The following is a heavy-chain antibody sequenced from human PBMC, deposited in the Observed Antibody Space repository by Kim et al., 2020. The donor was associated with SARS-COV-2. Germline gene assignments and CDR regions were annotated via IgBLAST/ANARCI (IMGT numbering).Heavy chain of an antibody. CDR3: ASQGSAFDI. V-gene: IGHV4-61*01. CDR2: IYYSGST. D-gene: IGHD2-15*01. J-gene: IGHJ3*02. Sequence: SETLSLTCTVSGGSVSSGSYYWSWIRQPPGKGLEWIGYIYYSGSTNYNPSLKSRVTISVDTSKNQFSLKLSSVTAADTAVYYCASQGSAFDIWGQGTMVTVSS. CDR1: GGSVSSGSYY.